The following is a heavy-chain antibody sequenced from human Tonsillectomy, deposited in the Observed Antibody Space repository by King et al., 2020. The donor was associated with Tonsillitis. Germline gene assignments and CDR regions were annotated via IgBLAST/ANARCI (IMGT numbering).Heavy chain of an antibody. CDR2: INPNSGGT. CDR3: SGPSIVVVPAAIGAYHYGMDV. J-gene: IGHJ6*02. D-gene: IGHD2-2*01. CDR1: GYTFTGYY. Sequence: VQLVESGAEVKKPGASVKVSCKASGYTFTGYYMHWVRQAPGQGLEWMGWINPNSGGTNYAQKVQGRFTMTRDTSISTAYMELSRLRSDDTAVYYCSGPSIVVVPAAIGAYHYGMDVWGQGTTVTVSS. V-gene: IGHV1-2*02.